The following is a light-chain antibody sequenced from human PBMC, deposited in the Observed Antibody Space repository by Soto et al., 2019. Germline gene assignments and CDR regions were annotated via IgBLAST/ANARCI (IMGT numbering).Light chain of an antibody. Sequence: EIVMTQSPATLSVSPGERATLSCRASQSVDSNLAWYQQKPGQAPRLLIFGASTRATGFPARFSGSGSGTDFTLTISSLQSEDFAVYFCQQYDNWPLTFGGGTKVEIK. V-gene: IGKV3D-15*01. J-gene: IGKJ4*01. CDR2: GAS. CDR3: QQYDNWPLT. CDR1: QSVDSN.